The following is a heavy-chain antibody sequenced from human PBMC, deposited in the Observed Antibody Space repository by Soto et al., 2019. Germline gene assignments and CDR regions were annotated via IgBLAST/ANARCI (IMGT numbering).Heavy chain of an antibody. J-gene: IGHJ5*02. V-gene: IGHV4-59*01. D-gene: IGHD1-26*01. CDR2: IYYSGST. CDR3: AVGATRGYNWFDP. CDR1: GGSISSYY. Sequence: QVQLQESGPGLVKPSETLSLTCTVSGGSISSYYWSWIRQPPGKGLEWIGYIYYSGSTNYNPSLKSRVTISVDTSKNQFSLKLSSVTAADTAVYYCAVGATRGYNWFDPWGQGTLVTVSS.